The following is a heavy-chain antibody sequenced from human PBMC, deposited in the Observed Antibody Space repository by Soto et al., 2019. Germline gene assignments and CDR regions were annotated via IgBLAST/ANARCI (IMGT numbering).Heavy chain of an antibody. V-gene: IGHV1-69*01. J-gene: IGHJ4*02. Sequence: VQLVQSGAEVKTPGSSVKVSCKASGGIFTRYDIRWVRQAPGQGLEWMGAIIPIFGTANYAQKFQGRVTITADATTSTAYMEMSSLRPEDTAMYYCAINEGRDVSTFDYWGQGTLVTVSS. CDR1: GGIFTRYD. CDR2: IIPIFGTA. CDR3: AINEGRDVSTFDY. D-gene: IGHD3-10*02.